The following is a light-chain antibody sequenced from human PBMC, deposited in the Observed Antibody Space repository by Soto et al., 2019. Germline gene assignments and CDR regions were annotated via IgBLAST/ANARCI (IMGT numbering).Light chain of an antibody. J-gene: IGLJ1*01. V-gene: IGLV1-40*01. Sequence: QPVLTQPPSVSGAPGQRVTISCTGSSSNIGAGYDVHWYQQLPGTAPKLLIYGNSNRPSGVPDRFSGSKSGTSASLAITGLQGEDEADYYSQSYDSSLSGSNYVFGTGTKVTVL. CDR2: GNS. CDR3: QSYDSSLSGSNYV. CDR1: SSNIGAGYD.